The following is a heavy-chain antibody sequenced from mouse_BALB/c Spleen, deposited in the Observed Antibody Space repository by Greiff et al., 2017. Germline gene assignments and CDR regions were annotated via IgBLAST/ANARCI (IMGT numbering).Heavy chain of an antibody. CDR2: ISYSGST. CDR3: ASEGYYYGSSPAWFAY. CDR1: GYSITSDYA. Sequence: VQLKESGPGLVKPSQSLSLTCTVTGYSITSDYAWNWIRQFPGNKLEWMGYISYSGSTSYNPSLKSRISITRDTSKNQFFLQLNSVTTEDTATYYCASEGYYYGSSPAWFAYWGQGTLVTVSA. J-gene: IGHJ3*01. D-gene: IGHD1-1*01. V-gene: IGHV3-2*02.